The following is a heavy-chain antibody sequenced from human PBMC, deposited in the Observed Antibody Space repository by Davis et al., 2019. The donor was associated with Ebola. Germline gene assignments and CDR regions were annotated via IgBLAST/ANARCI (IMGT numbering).Heavy chain of an antibody. Sequence: SVKVSCKASGGPFSSYAISWVRQAPGQGLEWMGGIIPIFGTANYAQKFQGRVTITADESTSTAYMELSSLRSEDTAVYYCARDGLGYCSGGSCYDYYGMDVWGQGTTVTVSS. CDR2: IIPIFGTA. D-gene: IGHD2-15*01. V-gene: IGHV1-69*13. CDR3: ARDGLGYCSGGSCYDYYGMDV. CDR1: GGPFSSYA. J-gene: IGHJ6*02.